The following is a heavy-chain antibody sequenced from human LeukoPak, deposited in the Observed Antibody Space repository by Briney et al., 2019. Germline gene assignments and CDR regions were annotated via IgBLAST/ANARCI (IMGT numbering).Heavy chain of an antibody. CDR3: ARDVGTRPKAFDY. D-gene: IGHD7-27*01. V-gene: IGHV1-18*01. J-gene: IGHJ4*02. CDR1: GYPFTTYG. CDR2: ISGFTGHT. Sequence: ASVKVSCKASGYPFTTYGISWVRQAPGQGLEWMGWISGFTGHTYYAQNLQGRVTVTADTSTSTVYMDLRSLRSDDTAVYYCARDVGTRPKAFDYWGQGTLVTVFS.